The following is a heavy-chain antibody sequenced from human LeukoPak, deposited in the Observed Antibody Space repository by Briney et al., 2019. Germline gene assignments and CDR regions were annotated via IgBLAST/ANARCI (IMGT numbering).Heavy chain of an antibody. D-gene: IGHD4-17*01. CDR2: INAGNGDT. Sequence: ASVKVSCKASGYTFTSYAINWVRQAPGQRLEWMGWINAGNGDTKYPQNFQGRVTITRDTSASTAYMELNSLRSEDTAVYYCARVPTTVTTTFDYWGQGTLVTVSS. CDR3: ARVPTTVTTTFDY. J-gene: IGHJ4*02. V-gene: IGHV1-3*01. CDR1: GYTFTSYA.